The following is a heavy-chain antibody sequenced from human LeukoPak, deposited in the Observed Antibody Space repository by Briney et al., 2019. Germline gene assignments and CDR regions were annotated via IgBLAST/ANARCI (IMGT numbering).Heavy chain of an antibody. J-gene: IGHJ5*02. Sequence: PGGSLRLSCAASGFTFSSYAMSWVRQAPGKGLEWVSAISGSGGSTYYADSVKGRFTISRDNSKNTLYLQMNSLRSEDTAVYYCARADNLYDILTGYYGWFDPWGQGTLVTVSS. CDR2: ISGSGGST. CDR3: ARADNLYDILTGYYGWFDP. D-gene: IGHD3-9*01. CDR1: GFTFSSYA. V-gene: IGHV3-23*01.